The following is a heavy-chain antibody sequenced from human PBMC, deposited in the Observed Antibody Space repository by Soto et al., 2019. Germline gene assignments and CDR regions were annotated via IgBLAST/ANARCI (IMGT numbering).Heavy chain of an antibody. CDR3: ARDGGGGYSLPRPFDY. V-gene: IGHV4-38-2*02. J-gene: IGHJ4*02. D-gene: IGHD5-12*01. Sequence: SETLSLTCAVSGYSISSGYYWGWIRQPPGKGLEWIGSIYHSGSTYYNPSLKSRVTISVDTSKNQFSLKLSSVTAADTAVYYCARDGGGGYSLPRPFDYWGQGTLVTVSS. CDR2: IYHSGST. CDR1: GYSISSGYY.